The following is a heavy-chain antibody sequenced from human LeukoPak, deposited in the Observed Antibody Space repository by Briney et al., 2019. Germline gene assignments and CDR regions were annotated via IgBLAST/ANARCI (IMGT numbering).Heavy chain of an antibody. CDR2: LYYTGST. CDR3: ARHGSGYSSVFDY. D-gene: IGHD6-19*01. CDR1: GGSITNYY. J-gene: IGHJ4*02. V-gene: IGHV4-59*08. Sequence: KPSETLSLICTVSGGSITNYYWSWIRQPPGKGLEWIGYLYYTGSTNYTPSLKSRVTISADMSKNQFSLKLRSMTAADTAVYYCARHGSGYSSVFDYWGQGTLVTVSS.